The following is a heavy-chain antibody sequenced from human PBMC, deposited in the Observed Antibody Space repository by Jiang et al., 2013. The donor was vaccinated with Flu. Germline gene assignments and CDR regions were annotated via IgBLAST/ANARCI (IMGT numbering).Heavy chain of an antibody. CDR3: ARGLYYYGSGSYWYFDL. V-gene: IGHV4-59*01. Sequence: SGSGLVKPSETLSLTCTVSGGSISSYYWSWIRQPPGKGLEWIGYIYYSGSTNYNPSLKSRVTISVDTSKNQFSLKLSSVTAADTAVYYCARGLYYYGSGSYWYFDLWGRGTPGHCLL. J-gene: IGHJ2*01. CDR1: GGSISSYY. D-gene: IGHD3-10*01. CDR2: IYYSGST.